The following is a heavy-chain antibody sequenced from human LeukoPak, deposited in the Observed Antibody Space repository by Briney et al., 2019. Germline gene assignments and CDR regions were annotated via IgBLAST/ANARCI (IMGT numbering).Heavy chain of an antibody. CDR2: ISGSGGST. CDR1: GFTFNIYW. Sequence: PGGSLRLSCAASGFTFNIYWIHWVRQAPGEGLEWVSAISGSGGSTYYADSVKGRFTISRDNSKNTLYLQMNSLRAEDTAVYYCAKGPLYGSGTDYWGQGTLVTVSS. V-gene: IGHV3-23*01. J-gene: IGHJ4*02. D-gene: IGHD3-10*01. CDR3: AKGPLYGSGTDY.